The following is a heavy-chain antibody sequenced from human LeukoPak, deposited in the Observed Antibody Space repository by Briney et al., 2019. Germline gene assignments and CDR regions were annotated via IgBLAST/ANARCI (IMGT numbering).Heavy chain of an antibody. CDR2: ISSSGSTI. Sequence: GESLKISCKGSGYSFTSYWIGWVRPAPGKGLGWVSYISSSGSTIYYADSVKGRFTISRDNAKNSLYLQMNSLRAEDTAVYYCARAPNYYDSSGTLDYWGQGTLVTVSS. D-gene: IGHD3-22*01. CDR1: GYSFTSYW. V-gene: IGHV3-48*04. J-gene: IGHJ4*02. CDR3: ARAPNYYDSSGTLDY.